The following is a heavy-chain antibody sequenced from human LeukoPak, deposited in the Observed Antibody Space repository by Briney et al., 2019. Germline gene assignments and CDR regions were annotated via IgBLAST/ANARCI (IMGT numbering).Heavy chain of an antibody. J-gene: IGHJ4*02. D-gene: IGHD3-10*01. CDR1: GGSFSGYY. V-gene: IGHV4-34*01. CDR2: VNHSGST. CDR3: ARSVVRGLSRQWRYYFDY. Sequence: SETLSLTCAVYGGSFSGYYWSWIRQPPGKGLEWIGEVNHSGSTNYNPSLKSRVTISVDTSKNQFSLKLSSVTAADTAVYYCARSVVRGLSRQWRYYFDYWGQGTLVTVSS.